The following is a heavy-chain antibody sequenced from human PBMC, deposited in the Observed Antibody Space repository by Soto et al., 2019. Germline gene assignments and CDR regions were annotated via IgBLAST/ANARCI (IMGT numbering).Heavy chain of an antibody. CDR1: GYTFTSYD. CDR2: MNPNSGNT. D-gene: IGHD1-1*01. J-gene: IGHJ6*03. Sequence: ASVKVSCKASGYTFTSYDINWVRQATGQGLEWMGWMNPNSGNTGYAQKFQGRVTMTRNTSISTAYMELSSLRSEDTAVYYCARASGTRPYYYYYYMDVWGKGNTVTVSS. CDR3: ARASGTRPYYYYYYMDV. V-gene: IGHV1-8*01.